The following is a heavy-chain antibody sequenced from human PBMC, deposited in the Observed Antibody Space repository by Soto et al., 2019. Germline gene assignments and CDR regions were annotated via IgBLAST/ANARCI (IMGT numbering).Heavy chain of an antibody. CDR1: GGSISSSNW. D-gene: IGHD1-26*01. V-gene: IGHV4-4*02. CDR3: ARVGSGSSCFDY. CDR2: IYHSGST. Sequence: SETLSLTCAVSGGSISSSNWWSWVRQPPGKGLEWIGEIYHSGSTNYNPSLKSRVTIPVDKSKNQFSLKLSSVTAADTAVYYCARVGSGSSCFDYWGQGTLVTVSS. J-gene: IGHJ4*02.